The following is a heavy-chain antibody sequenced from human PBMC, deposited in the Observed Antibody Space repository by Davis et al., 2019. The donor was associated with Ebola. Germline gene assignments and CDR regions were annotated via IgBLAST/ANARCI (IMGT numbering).Heavy chain of an antibody. CDR3: ARHDYGFGMDV. CDR2: ISYDGSNK. CDR1: GFTFSSYA. D-gene: IGHD4-17*01. Sequence: GGSLRLSCAASGFTFSSYAMHWVRQAPGKGLEWVAVISYDGSNKYYADSVKGRFTISRDNSKNTLYLQMNSLRAEDTAVYYCARHDYGFGMDVWGQGTTVTVSS. V-gene: IGHV3-30*14. J-gene: IGHJ6*02.